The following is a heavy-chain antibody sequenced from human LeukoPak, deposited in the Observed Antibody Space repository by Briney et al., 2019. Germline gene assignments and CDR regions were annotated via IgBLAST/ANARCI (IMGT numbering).Heavy chain of an antibody. V-gene: IGHV4-59*12. J-gene: IGHJ4*02. CDR1: GGSISNYY. Sequence: PSETLSLTCTVSGGSISNYYWSWIRQPPGKGLEWIGYIYYSGSTNYNPSLKSRVTISVDTSKNQFSLKLSSVTAADTAVYYCARGSRDSSGYRPIDYWGQGTLVTVSS. D-gene: IGHD3-22*01. CDR3: ARGSRDSSGYRPIDY. CDR2: IYYSGST.